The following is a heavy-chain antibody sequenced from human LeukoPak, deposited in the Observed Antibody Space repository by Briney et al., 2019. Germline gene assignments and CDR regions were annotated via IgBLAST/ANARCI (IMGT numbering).Heavy chain of an antibody. CDR2: ISGSGGST. CDR1: GFTFSSYA. Sequence: GGSLRLSCAASGFTFSSYAMSWVRQAPGKGLEWVSAISGSGGSTYYADSVKGRFTISRDNSRNTLYLQMNSLRAEDTAVYYCATALRGGSYWFDPWGQGTLVTVSS. V-gene: IGHV3-23*01. J-gene: IGHJ5*02. D-gene: IGHD1-26*01. CDR3: ATALRGGSYWFDP.